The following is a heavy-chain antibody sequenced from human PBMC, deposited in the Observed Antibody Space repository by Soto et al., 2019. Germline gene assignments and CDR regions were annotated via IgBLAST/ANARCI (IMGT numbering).Heavy chain of an antibody. CDR3: ARDSTNRAKFDY. CDR1: GYTFTNYG. V-gene: IGHV1-18*01. J-gene: IGHJ4*02. D-gene: IGHD2-8*01. Sequence: QVQVVQSGGEVKKPGASVKVSCKTSGYTFTNYGISWVRQAPGRGLEWLGWTSAYNGNTNYAQKFQGRVTMTTDTSTSTVYMELRSLRSDDKAVYYCARDSTNRAKFDYWGQGTLVTVSS. CDR2: TSAYNGNT.